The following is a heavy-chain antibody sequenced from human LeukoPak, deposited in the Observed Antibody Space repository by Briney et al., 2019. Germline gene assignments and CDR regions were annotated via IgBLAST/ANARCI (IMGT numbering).Heavy chain of an antibody. CDR3: ARTRLRYTLDY. D-gene: IGHD4-17*01. Sequence: ASVKVSCKASGYTFTSYGISWVRQAPGQRLEWMGWINAGNGNTKYSQKFQGRVTITRDTSASTAYMELSSLRSEDTAVYYCARTRLRYTLDYWGQGTLVTVSS. CDR1: GYTFTSYG. CDR2: INAGNGNT. J-gene: IGHJ4*02. V-gene: IGHV1-3*01.